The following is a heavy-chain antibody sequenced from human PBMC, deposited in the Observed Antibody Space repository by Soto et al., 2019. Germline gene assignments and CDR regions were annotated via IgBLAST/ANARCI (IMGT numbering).Heavy chain of an antibody. Sequence: SETLSLTCTVSGGSISSYYWSWIRQPPGKGLEWIGYIYYSGSTNYNPSLKSRVTISVDTSKNQFSLKLSSVTAADTAVYYCAREGMDCSGGSCYNDDAFDIWGQGTMVTVSS. CDR2: IYYSGST. V-gene: IGHV4-59*01. J-gene: IGHJ3*02. CDR1: GGSISSYY. CDR3: AREGMDCSGGSCYNDDAFDI. D-gene: IGHD2-15*01.